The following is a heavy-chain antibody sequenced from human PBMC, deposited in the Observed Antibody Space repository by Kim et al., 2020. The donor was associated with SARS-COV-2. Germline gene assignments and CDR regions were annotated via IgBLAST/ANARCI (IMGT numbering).Heavy chain of an antibody. V-gene: IGHV5-10-1*01. D-gene: IGHD6-19*01. CDR2: IDPSDSYV. J-gene: IGHJ3*02. CDR1: EYSFTRNW. Sequence: GESLKISCKESEYSFTRNWISWVRQMPGKGLQWMGRIDPSDSYVNYNPSFQGHVTISADKSTRTAYLQWNSLRASDTAVYYCARLSSVFPPGALDMWGQGTLVTVSS. CDR3: ARLSSVFPPGALDM.